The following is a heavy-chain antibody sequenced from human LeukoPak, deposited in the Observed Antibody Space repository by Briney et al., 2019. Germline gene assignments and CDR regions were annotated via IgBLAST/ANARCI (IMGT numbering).Heavy chain of an antibody. V-gene: IGHV4-39*01. Sequence: PSETLSLTCTVSGGSISSSSYYWGWIRQPPGKGLEWIGSIYYSGSTYYNPSLKSRVTIPVDTSKNQFSLKLSSVTAADTAVYYCATPGGYYDSSGYFKDYWGQGTLVTVSS. CDR2: IYYSGST. D-gene: IGHD3-22*01. J-gene: IGHJ4*02. CDR1: GGSISSSSYY. CDR3: ATPGGYYDSSGYFKDY.